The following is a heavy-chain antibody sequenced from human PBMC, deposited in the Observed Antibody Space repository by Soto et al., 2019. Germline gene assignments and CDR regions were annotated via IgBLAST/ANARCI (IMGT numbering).Heavy chain of an antibody. CDR1: GGSISSGDYY. Sequence: PSETLSLTCTVSGGSISSGDYYWSWIRQPPGKGLEWIGYIYYGGSTYYNPSLKSRVTISVDTSKNQFSLKLSSVTAADTAVYYCARIPAIVLVPAAHGVAFDIWGQGTMVTVSS. CDR3: ARIPAIVLVPAAHGVAFDI. J-gene: IGHJ3*02. D-gene: IGHD2-2*01. V-gene: IGHV4-30-4*01. CDR2: IYYGGST.